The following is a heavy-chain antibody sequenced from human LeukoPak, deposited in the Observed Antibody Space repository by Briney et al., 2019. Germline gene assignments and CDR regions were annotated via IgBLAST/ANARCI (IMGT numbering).Heavy chain of an antibody. CDR1: GFTFTNDA. V-gene: IGHV3-23*01. J-gene: IGHJ4*02. CDR3: ARHDSYIPY. D-gene: IGHD2-2*02. Sequence: PGRSLRLSCAASGFTFTNDAMSWVRQAPGEGLGWVSGMSVVVYSTYYTDPVKGRSTISRDNPKNTSYREMNNLSAEDTPVYFWARHDSYIPYWGQGSLVTVSS. CDR2: MSVVVYST.